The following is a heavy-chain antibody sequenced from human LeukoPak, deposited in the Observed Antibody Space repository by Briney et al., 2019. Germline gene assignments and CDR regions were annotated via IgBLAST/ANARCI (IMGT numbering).Heavy chain of an antibody. CDR1: GFTFSSYS. CDR3: ARFSYSSAPYYYYYGMDV. D-gene: IGHD6-19*01. V-gene: IGHV3-48*04. CDR2: ISSSSSTI. Sequence: PGGSLRLSCAASGFTFSSYSMNWVRQAPGKGLEWVSYISSSSSTIYYADSVKGRFTISRDNAKNSLYLQMNSLRAEDTAVYYCARFSYSSAPYYYYYGMDVWGQGTTVTVSS. J-gene: IGHJ6*02.